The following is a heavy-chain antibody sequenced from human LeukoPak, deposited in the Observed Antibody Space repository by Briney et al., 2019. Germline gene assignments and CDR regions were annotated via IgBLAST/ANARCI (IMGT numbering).Heavy chain of an antibody. J-gene: IGHJ4*02. CDR3: ARELSEAAVAGGFDY. CDR2: ISYDGSNK. CDR1: GFTFSSYA. Sequence: PGRSLRLSCAASGFTFSSYAMHWVRQAPGKGLGWVAVISYDGSNKYYADSVKGRFTISRDNSKNTLYLQMNSLRAEDTAVYYCARELSEAAVAGGFDYWGQGTLVTVSS. D-gene: IGHD6-19*01. V-gene: IGHV3-30-3*01.